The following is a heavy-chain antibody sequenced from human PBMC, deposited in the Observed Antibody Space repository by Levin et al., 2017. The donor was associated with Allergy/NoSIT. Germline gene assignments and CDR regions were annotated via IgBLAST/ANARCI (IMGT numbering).Heavy chain of an antibody. Sequence: GGSLRLSCAASGFTLSYHYMDWVRQAPGKGLEWVGRIRDKGHSYTTEYAASVKGRFTVSRDDSQNSVYVQMNNLRTEDTAVYYCVRSPPINDWHYLDDWGQGTLVTVSS. J-gene: IGHJ4*02. CDR2: IRDKGHSYTT. D-gene: IGHD1-1*01. V-gene: IGHV3-72*01. CDR3: VRSPPINDWHYLDD. CDR1: GFTLSYHY.